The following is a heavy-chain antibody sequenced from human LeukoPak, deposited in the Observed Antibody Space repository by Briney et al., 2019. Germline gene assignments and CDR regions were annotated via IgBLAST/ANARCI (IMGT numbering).Heavy chain of an antibody. CDR3: ARDYSSGWYGLCDY. D-gene: IGHD6-19*01. CDR1: GFTFSSYE. Sequence: PGGSLRLSCAASGFTFSSYEMNWVRQAPGKGLEWVSYISSSGSTIYYADSVKGRFTISRDNAKNSLYLQMNSLRAEDTAVYYCARDYSSGWYGLCDYWSQGTLVTVSS. J-gene: IGHJ4*02. CDR2: ISSSGSTI. V-gene: IGHV3-48*03.